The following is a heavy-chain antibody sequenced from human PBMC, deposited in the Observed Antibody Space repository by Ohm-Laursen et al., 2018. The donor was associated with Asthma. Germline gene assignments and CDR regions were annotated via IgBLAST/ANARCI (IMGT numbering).Heavy chain of an antibody. CDR1: GGTFSSYA. CDR2: INAGNGNT. V-gene: IGHV1-3*01. Sequence: ATVKISCKASGGTFSSYAISWVRQAPGQRLEWMGWINAGNGNTKYSQKFQGRVTITRDTSASTAYMELSSLRSENTAVYYCARGRDGYNYAFDIWGQGTMVTASS. D-gene: IGHD5-24*01. J-gene: IGHJ3*02. CDR3: ARGRDGYNYAFDI.